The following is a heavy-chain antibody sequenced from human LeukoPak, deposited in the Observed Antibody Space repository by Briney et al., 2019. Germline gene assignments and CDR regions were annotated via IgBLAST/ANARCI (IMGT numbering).Heavy chain of an antibody. CDR3: TRSLYYDSWSGYFGGEDFDY. J-gene: IGHJ4*02. CDR1: GFTFSGSA. CDR2: IRSKGNNYAT. Sequence: SGGSLRLSCAASGFTFSGSAIHWVRQASGKGLEWVGRIRSKGNNYATTYGASVRGRFTFSRDDSKNTAYLQMNSLKTEDTAVYYCTRSLYYDSWSGYFGGEDFDYWGQGTLVTVSS. V-gene: IGHV3-73*01. D-gene: IGHD3-3*01.